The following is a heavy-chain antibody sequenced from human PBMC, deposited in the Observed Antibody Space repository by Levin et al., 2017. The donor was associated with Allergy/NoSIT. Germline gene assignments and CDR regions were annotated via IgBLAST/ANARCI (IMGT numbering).Heavy chain of an antibody. V-gene: IGHV3-21*01. D-gene: IGHD2/OR15-2a*01. CDR1: GFTFSSYS. CDR2: ISSSSSYI. CDR3: ARALGANILDLNWFDP. J-gene: IGHJ5*02. Sequence: PGGSLRLSCAASGFTFSSYSMNWVRQAPGKGLEWVSSISSSSSYIYYADSVKGRFTISRDNAKNSLYLQMNSLRAEDTAVYYCARALGANILDLNWFDPWGQGTLVTVSS.